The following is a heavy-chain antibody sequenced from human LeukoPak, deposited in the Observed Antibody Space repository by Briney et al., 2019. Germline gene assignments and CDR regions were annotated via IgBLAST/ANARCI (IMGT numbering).Heavy chain of an antibody. Sequence: PGGSLRLSCAASGFTFSSYSMNWVRQAPGKGLEWVSYITSSSSTIYYADSVKGRFTISRDNAKNSLSLQMNSLRDEDTAVYYCALYNWNSKRDLDYWGQGTLVTVSS. CDR3: ALYNWNSKRDLDY. J-gene: IGHJ4*02. CDR2: ITSSSSTI. V-gene: IGHV3-48*02. CDR1: GFTFSSYS. D-gene: IGHD1-7*01.